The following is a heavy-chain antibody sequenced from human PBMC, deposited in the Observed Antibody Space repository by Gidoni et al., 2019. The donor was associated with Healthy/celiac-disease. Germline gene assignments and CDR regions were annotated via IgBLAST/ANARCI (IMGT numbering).Heavy chain of an antibody. V-gene: IGHV3-43D*04. D-gene: IGHD3-10*01. CDR1: GFPFDDYA. J-gene: IGHJ4*02. CDR3: AKDWRGSGSFYFDY. CDR2: ISWDGGST. Sequence: EVQLVESGGVVVQPGGSLRLSCAASGFPFDDYAMHWVRQAPGKGLEWVSLISWDGGSTYYADSVKGRFTISRDNSKNSLYLQMNSLRAEDTALYYCAKDWRGSGSFYFDYRGQGTLVTVSS.